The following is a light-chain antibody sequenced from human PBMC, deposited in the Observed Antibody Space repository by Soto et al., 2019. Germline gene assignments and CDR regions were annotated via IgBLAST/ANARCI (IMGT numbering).Light chain of an antibody. CDR1: SSDVGGYNY. CDR3: SSYTSSSTLYVV. Sequence: QSALTQPASVSGSPGQSITISCTGTSSDVGGYNYVSWYQQHPGKAPKLMIYDVSNRPSGVSNRFSGSKSGNTASLTISGLQAEGKADYYCSSYTSSSTLYVVFGGGTQLTVL. V-gene: IGLV2-14*01. J-gene: IGLJ2*01. CDR2: DVS.